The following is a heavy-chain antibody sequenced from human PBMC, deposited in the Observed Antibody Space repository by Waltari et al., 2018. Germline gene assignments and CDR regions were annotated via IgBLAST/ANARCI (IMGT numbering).Heavy chain of an antibody. V-gene: IGHV5-51*01. CDR1: GYSFTSYW. CDR3: AGHDAGWTGGGCYFDF. D-gene: IGHD2-8*02. CDR2: INPADSDT. Sequence: EVQLVQSGAEAKKPGESLKLSCKVSGYSFTSYWIGWVRQMPGKGLEWMGIINPADSDTKYSPSFQGQVTFSADKSTNTAFLQWCSLMASDAAMYYCAGHDAGWTGGGCYFDFWCLGTLVTVSS. J-gene: IGHJ4*02.